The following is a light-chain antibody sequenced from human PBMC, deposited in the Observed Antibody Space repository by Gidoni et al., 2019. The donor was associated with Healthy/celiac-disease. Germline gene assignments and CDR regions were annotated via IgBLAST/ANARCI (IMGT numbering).Light chain of an antibody. Sequence: SYELTQPPSFSLSPGQTASTTCSGDKLGDKFACCFQQKPGQSPVLVIYQDSKRPSGIPKRFSGSNSGNTATLTISGTQAMDEADYYCQAWDSSTAVFGTGTKVTV. V-gene: IGLV3-1*01. CDR3: QAWDSSTAV. J-gene: IGLJ1*01. CDR1: KLGDKF. CDR2: QDS.